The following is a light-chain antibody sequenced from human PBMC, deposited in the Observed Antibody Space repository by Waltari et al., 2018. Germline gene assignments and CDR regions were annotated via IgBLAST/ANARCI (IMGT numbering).Light chain of an antibody. J-gene: IGLJ3*02. V-gene: IGLV2-23*02. CDR3: CSYAGSSTFV. CDR1: SSDGGRYNL. CDR2: EVS. Sequence: QSALTQPASVSGSPGQSLTISCTGTSSDGGRYNLVSWYQQHPGKAPKLMIYEVSKRPSGVSNRFSGSKSGNTASLTISGLQAEDEADYYCCSYAGSSTFVFGGGTKLTVL.